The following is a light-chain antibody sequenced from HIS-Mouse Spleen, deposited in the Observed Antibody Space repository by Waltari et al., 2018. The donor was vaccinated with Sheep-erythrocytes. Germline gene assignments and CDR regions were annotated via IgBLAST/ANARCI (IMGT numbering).Light chain of an antibody. J-gene: IGKJ3*01. V-gene: IGKV2-28*01. CDR2: LGS. CDR1: QSLLHRNGYNY. CDR3: MQALQTPFT. Sequence: DIVMTQSPLSLPVTPGEPASISCRSSQSLLHRNGYNYLDWYLQKPGQSPQLLIYLGSNQASGVPDRFSGSGSGTDFTLKISRVEAEDVGVYYCMQALQTPFTFGPGTKVDIK.